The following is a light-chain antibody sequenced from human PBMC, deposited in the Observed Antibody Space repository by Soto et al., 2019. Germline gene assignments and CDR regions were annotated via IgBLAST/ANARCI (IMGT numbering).Light chain of an antibody. V-gene: IGLV1-47*01. CDR2: RNY. Sequence: QPVLTQPPSASGTPGQRVTISCSGSSSNIGSNYVYWYQQLPGTAPKLLIYRNYQRPSGVPARFSGSKSGTSASLAISGLRSEDEADYYCAAWDDSLSGVVFGGGTKLTVL. CDR3: AAWDDSLSGVV. J-gene: IGLJ2*01. CDR1: SSNIGSNY.